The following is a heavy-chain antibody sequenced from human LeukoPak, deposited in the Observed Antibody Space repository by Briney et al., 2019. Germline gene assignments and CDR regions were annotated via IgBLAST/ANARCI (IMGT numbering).Heavy chain of an antibody. CDR2: IWYDGSNK. J-gene: IGHJ4*02. CDR1: GFTFSSYG. CDR3: AKVGQTTGY. D-gene: IGHD4-11*01. Sequence: PGGSLRLSCAASGFTFSSYGMHWVRQAPGKGLEWVAFIWYDGSNKYYADSVKGRFTISRDNSKNTLYLQMNSLRAEDTAVYYCAKVGQTTGYWGQGTLVTVSS. V-gene: IGHV3-30*02.